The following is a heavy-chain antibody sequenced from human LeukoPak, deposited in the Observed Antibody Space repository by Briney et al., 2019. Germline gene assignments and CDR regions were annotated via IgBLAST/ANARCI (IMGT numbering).Heavy chain of an antibody. CDR2: ISSSGSNI. J-gene: IGHJ6*04. CDR1: GFTLSSYE. Sequence: GGSLRLSCAASGFTLSSYEMNWVGQAPGKGMEWVADISSSGSNIYYADSVKGRFTISRDNAQNSLYLQMNRLRAEDTAVYYCARDVNQRPYYYGMDVWGKGTTVTVSS. D-gene: IGHD2-2*01. V-gene: IGHV3-48*03. CDR3: ARDVNQRPYYYGMDV.